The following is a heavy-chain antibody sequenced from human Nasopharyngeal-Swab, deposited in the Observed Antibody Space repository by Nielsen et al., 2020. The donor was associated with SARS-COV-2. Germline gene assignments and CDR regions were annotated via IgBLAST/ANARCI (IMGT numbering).Heavy chain of an antibody. CDR2: IKQDGSEK. J-gene: IGHJ4*02. CDR3: ARGPGGSYFDS. Sequence: GESLKISCAASGFTFNSYWMSWVRQAPGKGLEWVANIKQDGSEKYYVDSVKGRFTISRDNAKNSLYLQMNSLRAEDTAVYYCARGPGGSYFDSWGQGTLVTVSS. V-gene: IGHV3-7*01. D-gene: IGHD1-26*01. CDR1: GFTFNSYW.